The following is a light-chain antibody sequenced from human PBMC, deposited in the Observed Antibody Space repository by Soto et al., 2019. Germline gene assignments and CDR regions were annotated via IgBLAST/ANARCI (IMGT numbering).Light chain of an antibody. CDR2: KVS. CDR3: MQGTYWPYT. V-gene: IGKV2-30*01. Sequence: DVVMTQSPLSLPVTLGQPASISCRSSQSLVYRDGNTYLNWFQQRPGQSPRRLIYKVSDRDSGVPDRFSGSGSGTDFTLKISRVEAEDIGVYYCMQGTYWPYTFGQGTKLDIK. J-gene: IGKJ2*01. CDR1: QSLVYRDGNTY.